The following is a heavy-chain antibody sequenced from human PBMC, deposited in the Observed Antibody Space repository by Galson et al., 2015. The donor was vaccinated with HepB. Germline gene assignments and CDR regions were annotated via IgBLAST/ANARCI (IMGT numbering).Heavy chain of an antibody. J-gene: IGHJ6*02. V-gene: IGHV5-51*01. CDR2: IYPGDSDT. D-gene: IGHD2-2*01. CDR3: ARHLGYCSSTSCPWGYYYGMDV. Sequence: QSGAEVKKPGESLKISCKGSGYSFTSYWIGWVRQMPGKGLEWMGIIYPGDSDTRYSPSFQGQVTISADKSISTAYLQWSSLKASDTAMYYCARHLGYCSSTSCPWGYYYGMDVWGQGTTVTVSS. CDR1: GYSFTSYW.